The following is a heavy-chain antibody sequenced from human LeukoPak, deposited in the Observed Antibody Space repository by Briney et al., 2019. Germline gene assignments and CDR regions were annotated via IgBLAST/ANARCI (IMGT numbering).Heavy chain of an antibody. Sequence: SETLSLTCTVSGGSISSGGYYWSWIRQHPGKGLEWIGYIYYSGSTYYNPSLKSRVTISVDTSKNQFSLKLSSVTAADTAVYYCAREWGDYDSSPNWFDPWGQGTLVTVSS. CDR1: GGSISSGGYY. CDR2: IYYSGST. V-gene: IGHV4-31*03. J-gene: IGHJ5*02. D-gene: IGHD3-22*01. CDR3: AREWGDYDSSPNWFDP.